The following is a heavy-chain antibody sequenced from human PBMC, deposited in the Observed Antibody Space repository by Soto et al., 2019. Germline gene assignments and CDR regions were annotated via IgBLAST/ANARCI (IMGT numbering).Heavy chain of an antibody. CDR1: GFTFSSYA. Sequence: PGGSLRLSCAASGFTFSSYAMGWVRQAPGKGLDWVSVISGSGGITYSADSVKGRFTISRDNSKNTLYLQMNSLRAEDTAVYYCARDRLRYCSSTSCYWGSYYYGMDVWGQGTTVTVSS. D-gene: IGHD2-2*01. CDR3: ARDRLRYCSSTSCYWGSYYYGMDV. CDR2: ISGSGGIT. J-gene: IGHJ6*02. V-gene: IGHV3-23*01.